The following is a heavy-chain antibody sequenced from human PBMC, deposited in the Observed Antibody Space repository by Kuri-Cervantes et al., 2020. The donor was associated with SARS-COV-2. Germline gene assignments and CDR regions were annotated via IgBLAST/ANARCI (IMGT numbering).Heavy chain of an antibody. J-gene: IGHJ4*02. Sequence: ASVKVSCKASGYTFTSYGITWVRQAPGQGLEWMGWISAYNGNTNYAQKVQGRVTMTTDTSTSTAYMELRSLRSDDTALYYCAKDIGYSSSSGQDYWGQGTLVTVSS. D-gene: IGHD6-6*01. CDR3: AKDIGYSSSSGQDY. CDR2: ISAYNGNT. CDR1: GYTFTSYG. V-gene: IGHV1-18*01.